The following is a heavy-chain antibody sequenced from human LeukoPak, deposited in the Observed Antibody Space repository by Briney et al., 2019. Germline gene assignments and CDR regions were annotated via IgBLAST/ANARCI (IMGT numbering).Heavy chain of an antibody. CDR2: ISSSSSYI. D-gene: IGHD4/OR15-4a*01. CDR3: ARPLAMVGPDAFDI. V-gene: IGHV3-21*01. J-gene: IGHJ3*02. Sequence: GGSLRLSCAASGFTFSSYSMNWVRQAPGKGLEWVSSISSSSSYIYYADSVKGRFTISRDNAKNSLYLQMNSLRAEDTAVYYCARPLAMVGPDAFDIWGQGTMVTVSS. CDR1: GFTFSSYS.